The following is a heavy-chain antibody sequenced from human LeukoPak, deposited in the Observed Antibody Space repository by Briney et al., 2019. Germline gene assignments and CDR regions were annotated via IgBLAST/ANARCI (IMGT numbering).Heavy chain of an antibody. CDR3: ARRDLVGATSAGLEDY. CDR1: GYTFTSYY. V-gene: IGHV1-46*01. J-gene: IGHJ4*02. Sequence: APVKVSCTASGYTFTSYYMHWVRQAPGQGLEWMGIINPSGGSTSYAQKFQGRVTMTRDTSTSTVYMELSSLRSEDTAVYYCARRDLVGATSAGLEDYWGQGTLVTVSS. CDR2: INPSGGST. D-gene: IGHD1-26*01.